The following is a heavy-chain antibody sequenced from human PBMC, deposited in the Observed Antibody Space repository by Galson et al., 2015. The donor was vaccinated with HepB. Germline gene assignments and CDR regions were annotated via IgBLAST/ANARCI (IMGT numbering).Heavy chain of an antibody. CDR2: ISGSGGST. Sequence: SLRLSCAASGFTFSSYAMSWVRQAPGKGLEWVSAISGSGGSTYYADSVKGRFTISRDNSKNTLYLQMNSLRAEDTAVYYCASDTYSSGWHESLTAYYYYGMDVWGQGTTVTVSS. CDR1: GFTFSSYA. D-gene: IGHD6-19*01. J-gene: IGHJ6*02. CDR3: ASDTYSSGWHESLTAYYYYGMDV. V-gene: IGHV3-23*01.